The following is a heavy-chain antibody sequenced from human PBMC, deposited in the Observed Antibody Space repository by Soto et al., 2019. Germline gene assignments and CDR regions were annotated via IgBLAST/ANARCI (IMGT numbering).Heavy chain of an antibody. V-gene: IGHV1-18*01. Sequence: QVQLVQPGGEVKKPGASVKVSCKTSGYTFTCYGISWVRQAPGQGLEWMGWISGYNGNTDYARRVQGRVTMTTDTSTSIAFMELRSLRVDDTAVYYCARGSRTRRYSYDSWGQGTLVTVSS. CDR3: ARGSRTRRYSYDS. J-gene: IGHJ4*02. D-gene: IGHD5-18*01. CDR2: ISGYNGNT. CDR1: GYTFTCYG.